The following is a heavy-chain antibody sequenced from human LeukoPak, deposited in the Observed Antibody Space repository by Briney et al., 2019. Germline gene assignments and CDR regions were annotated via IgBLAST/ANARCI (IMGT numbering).Heavy chain of an antibody. D-gene: IGHD6-19*01. CDR2: FIPIFGTA. CDR1: GGTFSSYA. V-gene: IGHV1-69*13. J-gene: IGHJ4*02. CDR3: AREGLAVAGLFDY. Sequence: SVKVSCKASGGTFSSYAISWVRQAPGQGLEWMGGFIPIFGTANYAQKFQGRVTITADESTSTAYMELSSLRSEDTAVYYCAREGLAVAGLFDYWGQGTLVTVSS.